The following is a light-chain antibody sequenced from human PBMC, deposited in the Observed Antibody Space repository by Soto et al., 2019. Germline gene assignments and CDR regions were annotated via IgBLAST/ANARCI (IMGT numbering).Light chain of an antibody. CDR1: QSIRNY. Sequence: EVVLTQSPATLSLSPGERATLSCRASQSIRNYLAWYQQKPGQAPRLLIYDASNRATGIPARFSGSGSGTDSILTISSLEPEDSGVYYCQQRNDWVTVGGGTKVEIK. CDR3: QQRNDWVT. V-gene: IGKV3-11*01. J-gene: IGKJ4*01. CDR2: DAS.